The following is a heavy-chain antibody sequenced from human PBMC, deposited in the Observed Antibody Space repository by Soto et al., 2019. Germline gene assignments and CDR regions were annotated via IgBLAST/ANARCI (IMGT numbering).Heavy chain of an antibody. V-gene: IGHV3-33*01. J-gene: IGHJ6*02. CDR3: ARDYYDSSGYYYYYGMDV. Sequence: GGSLRLSCAASGFTFSSYGMHWARQAPGKGLEWVAVIWYDGSNKYYADSVKGRFTISRDNSKNTLYLQMNSLRAEDTAVYYCARDYYDSSGYYYYYGMDVWGQGTTVTVSS. CDR2: IWYDGSNK. D-gene: IGHD3-22*01. CDR1: GFTFSSYG.